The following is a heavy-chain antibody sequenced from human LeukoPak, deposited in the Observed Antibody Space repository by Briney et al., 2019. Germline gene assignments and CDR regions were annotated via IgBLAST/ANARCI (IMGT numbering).Heavy chain of an antibody. J-gene: IGHJ4*02. V-gene: IGHV4-30-2*01. D-gene: IGHD5-12*01. CDR2: IYQSGST. CDR3: ARESGYSGYDYFDY. CDR1: GGSISSGGYS. Sequence: TLSLTCAVSGGSISSGGYSWSWIRQPPGKGLEWIGYIYQSGSTYYNPSLKSRATISVDRSKNQFSLKLSSVTAADTAVYYCARESGYSGYDYFDYWGQGTLVTVSS.